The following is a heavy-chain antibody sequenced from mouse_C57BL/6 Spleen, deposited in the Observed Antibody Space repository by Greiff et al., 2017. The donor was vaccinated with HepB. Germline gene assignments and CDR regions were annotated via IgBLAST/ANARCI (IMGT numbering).Heavy chain of an antibody. CDR2: ICTGGGT. J-gene: IGHJ2*01. Sequence: VQLQQSGPGLVAPSQSLSISCTVSGFAFTSYAISWVRQPPGKGLEWLGVICTGGGTNYNSALKSRQSISKDNSKSQVFLKMNSLQTDDTARYYCAREGTVVNPLDYWGQGTTLTVSS. CDR3: AREGTVVNPLDY. D-gene: IGHD1-1*01. CDR1: GFAFTSYA. V-gene: IGHV2-9-1*01.